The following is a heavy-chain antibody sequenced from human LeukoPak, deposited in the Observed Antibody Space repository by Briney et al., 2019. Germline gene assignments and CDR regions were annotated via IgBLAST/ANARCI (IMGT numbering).Heavy chain of an antibody. Sequence: GGSLRLSCAASGFTLSSYAMSWVRQAPGKGLEWVSAISGSGGSTYYADSVKGRFTISRDNSKNTLYLQMNSLRAEDTAVYYCARRPTIFGVVIMFEDYFDYWGQGTLVTVSS. CDR3: ARRPTIFGVVIMFEDYFDY. CDR1: GFTLSSYA. D-gene: IGHD3-3*01. CDR2: ISGSGGST. J-gene: IGHJ4*02. V-gene: IGHV3-23*01.